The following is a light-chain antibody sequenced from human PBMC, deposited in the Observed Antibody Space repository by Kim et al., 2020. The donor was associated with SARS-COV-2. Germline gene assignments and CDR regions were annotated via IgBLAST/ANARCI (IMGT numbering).Light chain of an antibody. J-gene: IGKJ4*01. CDR3: QQYDNWPPLT. CDR1: QSVSSN. CDR2: GAS. Sequence: PGERATLSCRASQSVSSNLAWYQQKPGQAPRLLIYGASTRATGIPGRFSGSGSGTEFTLTISSLQSEDFAVYYCQQYDNWPPLTFGGGTKVDIK. V-gene: IGKV3-15*01.